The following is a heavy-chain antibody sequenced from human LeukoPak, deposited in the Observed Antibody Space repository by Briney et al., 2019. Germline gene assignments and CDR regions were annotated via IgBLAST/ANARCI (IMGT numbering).Heavy chain of an antibody. D-gene: IGHD5-18*01. J-gene: IGHJ4*02. CDR1: GFTFNTYA. V-gene: IGHV3-64*01. Sequence: PGGSLRLSCTASGFTFNTYAMHWVRQAPGKGLEYVSAISSNGGSTYYANSVKGRFTISRDNSKNTLYLQIGSLRIEDMAIHYCARTRSGYTYSSPDYWGQGTLVTVSS. CDR3: ARTRSGYTYSSPDY. CDR2: ISSNGGST.